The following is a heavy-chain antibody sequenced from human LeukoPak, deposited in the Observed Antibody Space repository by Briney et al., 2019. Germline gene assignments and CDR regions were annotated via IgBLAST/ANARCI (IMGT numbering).Heavy chain of an antibody. CDR2: IIPIFGTA. Sequence: SXKVSCKASGGTFSSYAISWVRQAPGQGLEWMGRIIPIFGTANYAQKFQGRVTITADTSTDTAYMELSSLRSEDTAVYYCATGGIAAAGQLDYWGQGTLVTVSS. CDR1: GGTFSSYA. J-gene: IGHJ4*02. D-gene: IGHD6-13*01. V-gene: IGHV1-69*06. CDR3: ATGGIAAAGQLDY.